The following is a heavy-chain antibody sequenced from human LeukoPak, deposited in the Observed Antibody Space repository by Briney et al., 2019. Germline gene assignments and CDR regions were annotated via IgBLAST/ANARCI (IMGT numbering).Heavy chain of an antibody. CDR1: GVTFSSYA. CDR2: ISGSGGST. D-gene: IGHD2-2*01. J-gene: IGHJ4*02. V-gene: IGHV3-23*01. Sequence: GGSLRLSCAASGVTFSSYAMSWVRQAPGKGLEWVSAISGSGGSTYYADSVKGRFTISRDNSKNTLYLQMNSLRAEDTAVYYCAKDGADIVVVPAAMGIDYWGQGTLVTVSS. CDR3: AKDGADIVVVPAAMGIDY.